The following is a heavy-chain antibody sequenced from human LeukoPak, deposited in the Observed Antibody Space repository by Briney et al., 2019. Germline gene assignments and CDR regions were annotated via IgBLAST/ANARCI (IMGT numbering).Heavy chain of an antibody. CDR1: GFTFSSYW. J-gene: IGHJ4*02. Sequence: PGGSLRLSCAASGFTFSSYWMSWVRQAPGKGLEWVANIKQGGSEKYYVVSVKGRFTTSRDNAKNSLYRQMHSLRAEDAAVYYCARDPGRRVVVVVAARPYYFDYWGQGTLVTVSS. D-gene: IGHD2-15*01. CDR3: ARDPGRRVVVVVAARPYYFDY. V-gene: IGHV3-7*01. CDR2: IKQGGSEK.